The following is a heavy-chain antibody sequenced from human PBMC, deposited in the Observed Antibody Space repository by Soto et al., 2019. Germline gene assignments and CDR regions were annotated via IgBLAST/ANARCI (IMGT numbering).Heavy chain of an antibody. V-gene: IGHV3-30-3*01. CDR2: ISYDGSNK. CDR1: GFTFSSYA. J-gene: IGHJ6*02. Sequence: LRLSCAASGFTFSSYAMHWVRQAPGKGLEWVAVISYDGSNKYYADSVKGRFTISRDNSKNTLYLQMNSLRAEDTAVYYCARATVSTGHYYGMDVWGQGTTVTVSS. CDR3: ARATVSTGHYYGMDV. D-gene: IGHD4-4*01.